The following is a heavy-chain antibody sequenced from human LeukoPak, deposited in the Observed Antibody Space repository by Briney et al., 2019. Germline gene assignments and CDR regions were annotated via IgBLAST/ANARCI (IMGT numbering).Heavy chain of an antibody. J-gene: IGHJ6*03. V-gene: IGHV3-9*01. CDR3: ARDEIVATTKANYYYYMDV. CDR1: GFIFDDYA. D-gene: IGHD5-12*01. Sequence: PGGSLRLSCAASGFIFDDYAMHWVREAPGKGLEWVSGISWNSNTIGYADSVKGRFTISRDNAKNSLYLQMNSLRAEDTAVYYCARDEIVATTKANYYYYMDVWGKGTTVTISS. CDR2: ISWNSNTI.